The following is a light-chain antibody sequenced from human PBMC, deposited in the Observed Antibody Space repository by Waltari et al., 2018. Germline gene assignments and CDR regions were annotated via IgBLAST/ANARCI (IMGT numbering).Light chain of an antibody. CDR2: DVY. V-gene: IGLV2-14*01. Sequence: PASVSGSPGQAIIISCTGTGSDVGGYDYVSWYQQYPGKAPRLIIYDVYNRPSGVSNRFSGSKSDNTASLTISGLQAEDESVYYCSSYTSSGVVFGGGTKLTVL. J-gene: IGLJ2*01. CDR3: SSYTSSGVV. CDR1: GSDVGGYDY.